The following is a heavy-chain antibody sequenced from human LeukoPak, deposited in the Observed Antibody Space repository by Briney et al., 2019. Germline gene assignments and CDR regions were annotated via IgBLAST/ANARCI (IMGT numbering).Heavy chain of an antibody. J-gene: IGHJ4*02. Sequence: SETLSLTCTVSGGSISSYYWSWIRQPPGKGLEWIGYIYYSGSTNYNPSLKSRVTISVDTSKNQFSLKLSSVTAADTAMYYCARHVPMVRGVAGYDYWGQGTLVTVSS. D-gene: IGHD3-10*01. CDR1: GGSISSYY. V-gene: IGHV4-59*08. CDR3: ARHVPMVRGVAGYDY. CDR2: IYYSGST.